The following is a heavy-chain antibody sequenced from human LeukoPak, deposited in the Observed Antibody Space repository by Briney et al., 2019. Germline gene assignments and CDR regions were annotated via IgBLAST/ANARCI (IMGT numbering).Heavy chain of an antibody. CDR1: GFTVSSNY. V-gene: IGHV3-66*02. D-gene: IGHD3-3*01. J-gene: IGHJ4*01. CDR3: ARTHTIFGVVTYFNY. CDR2: IYSGGST. Sequence: GGSLRLSCAASGFTVSSNYMSWVRQAPGKGLERVSIIYSGGSTYYADSVKGRFTISRDNSKNTLYLQMNSLRAEDTAMYYCARTHTIFGVVTYFNYWGQGTLVTVSS.